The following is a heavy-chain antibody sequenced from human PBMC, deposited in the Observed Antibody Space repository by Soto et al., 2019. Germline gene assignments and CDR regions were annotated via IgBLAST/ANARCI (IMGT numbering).Heavy chain of an antibody. D-gene: IGHD3-22*01. J-gene: IGHJ5*02. CDR1: GGSISSGGYY. CDR3: ARDKSDSKGPGSGRWFDP. V-gene: IGHV4-31*03. Sequence: SETLSLTCTVSGGSISSGGYYWSWIRQHPGKGLEWIGYIYYSGSTYYNPSLESRVTISVDTSKNQFSLKLSSVTAADTAVYYCARDKSDSKGPGSGRWFDPWGQGTLVTVSS. CDR2: IYYSGST.